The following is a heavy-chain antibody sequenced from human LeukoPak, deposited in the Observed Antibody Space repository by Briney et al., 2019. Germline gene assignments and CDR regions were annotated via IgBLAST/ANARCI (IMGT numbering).Heavy chain of an antibody. Sequence: ASVKVSCKASGYTFTGYYMHWVRQAPGQGLEWMGWINPNSGGTNYAQKFQGRVTMTRDTSISTAYMELSRLRSDDTAVYYCARVDAGPDYSNYSDAFDIWGQGTMVTVSS. D-gene: IGHD4-11*01. CDR3: ARVDAGPDYSNYSDAFDI. CDR1: GYTFTGYY. CDR2: INPNSGGT. J-gene: IGHJ3*02. V-gene: IGHV1-2*02.